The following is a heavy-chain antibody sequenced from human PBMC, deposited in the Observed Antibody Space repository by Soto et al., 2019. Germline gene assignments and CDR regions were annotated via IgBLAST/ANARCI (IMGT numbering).Heavy chain of an antibody. CDR1: GGTFSSYT. D-gene: IGHD3-22*01. CDR2: IIPILGIA. V-gene: IGHV1-69*02. Sequence: ASVKVSCKASGGTFSSYTISWVRQAPGQGLEWMGRIIPILGIANYAQKFQGRVTITADKSTSTAYMELSSLRSEDTAVYYCATTYYYDSSGYFPPAYWGQGNLVTVS. CDR3: ATTYYYDSSGYFPPAY. J-gene: IGHJ4*02.